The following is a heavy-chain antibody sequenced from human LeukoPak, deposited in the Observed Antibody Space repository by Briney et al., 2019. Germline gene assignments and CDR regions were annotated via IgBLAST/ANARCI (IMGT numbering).Heavy chain of an antibody. CDR3: AKVAGASEKYFDY. D-gene: IGHD1-26*01. CDR2: FYPTGVS. Sequence: SETLSLTCTVSGGSISSYYWSWIRQPAGKGLEWIGRFYPTGVSNYHPSLRSRVTMSVDTSKNQFSLKLTSVTAADTAVYYCAKVAGASEKYFDYWGQGILVTVSS. CDR1: GGSISSYY. J-gene: IGHJ4*02. V-gene: IGHV4-4*07.